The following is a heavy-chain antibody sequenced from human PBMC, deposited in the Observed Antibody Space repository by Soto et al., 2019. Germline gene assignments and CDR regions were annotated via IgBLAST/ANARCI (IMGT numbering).Heavy chain of an antibody. Sequence: PGGSLRLSCEASGFTFTTYSLNWVRQVPGKGLEWVSSISSSSTYIYYSDSVRGRFTISRDNAKNSLYLQMNSLRAEDTAVYYCARVGFWSGRFDYWGQGTLVTVSS. D-gene: IGHD3-3*01. CDR2: ISSSSTYI. V-gene: IGHV3-21*01. CDR3: ARVGFWSGRFDY. CDR1: GFTFTTYS. J-gene: IGHJ4*02.